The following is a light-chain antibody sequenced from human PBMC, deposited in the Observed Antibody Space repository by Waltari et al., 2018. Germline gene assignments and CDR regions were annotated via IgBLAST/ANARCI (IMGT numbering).Light chain of an antibody. CDR3: ATWDDSLSGVV. CDR1: SSNIGTNS. J-gene: IGLJ2*01. CDR2: TNK. Sequence: QSVLTQPPSASGTPGQGVTIPCSGSSSNIGTNSVSWYQPLPGTAPKLLIYTNKQRPSGVPARFSGSKSGTSASLAISGLRSEDEADYYCATWDDSLSGVVFGGGTKLTVL. V-gene: IGLV1-47*01.